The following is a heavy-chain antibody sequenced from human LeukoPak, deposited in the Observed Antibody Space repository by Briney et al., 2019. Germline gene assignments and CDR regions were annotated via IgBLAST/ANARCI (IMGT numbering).Heavy chain of an antibody. D-gene: IGHD5-18*01. CDR2: INPSGGST. CDR3: ARFGEDTAMNYFDY. Sequence: GESLKISCKGAGYTFTSYYMHWVRQAPGQGLEWMGIINPSGGSTSYAQKFQGRVTMTRDTSTSTVYMELSSLRSEDTAVYYCARFGEDTAMNYFDYWGQGTLVTVSS. J-gene: IGHJ4*02. V-gene: IGHV1-46*01. CDR1: GYTFTSYY.